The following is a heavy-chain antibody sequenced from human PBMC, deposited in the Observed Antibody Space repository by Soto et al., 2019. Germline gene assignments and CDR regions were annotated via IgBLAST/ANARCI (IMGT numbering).Heavy chain of an antibody. D-gene: IGHD3-22*01. J-gene: IGHJ4*02. CDR1: GFTFSSYA. Sequence: EVQLLESGGGLVQPGGSLRLSCAASGFTFSSYAMSWVRQAPGKGLEWVSAISGSGGSTYYADPVKGRFTISRDNSKNTLYLQMNSLRAEDTAVYYCAKGDDSSGYYHTFDYWGQGTLVTVSS. CDR3: AKGDDSSGYYHTFDY. V-gene: IGHV3-23*01. CDR2: ISGSGGST.